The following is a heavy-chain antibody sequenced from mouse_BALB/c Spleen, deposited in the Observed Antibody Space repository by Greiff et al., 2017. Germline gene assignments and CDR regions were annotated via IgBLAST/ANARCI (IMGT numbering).Heavy chain of an antibody. J-gene: IGHJ4*01. V-gene: IGHV5-6-3*01. D-gene: IGHD1-1*01. CDR3: ARHRTTVVAKDYAMDY. CDR2: INSGGGST. Sequence: EVQRVESGGGLVQPGGSLKLSCAASGFTFSSYGMSWVRQTPDKRLELVATINSGGGSTYYPDTVKGRFTISRDNAKNTLYLQMSSLKSEDTAMYYCARHRTTVVAKDYAMDYWGQGTSVTVSS. CDR1: GFTFSSYG.